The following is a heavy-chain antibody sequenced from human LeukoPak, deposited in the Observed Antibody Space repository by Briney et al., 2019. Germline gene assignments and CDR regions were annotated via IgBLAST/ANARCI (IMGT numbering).Heavy chain of an antibody. V-gene: IGHV4-39*01. J-gene: IGHJ5*02. CDR1: GGSISSSSYY. D-gene: IGHD3-3*01. Sequence: PSETLSLTCTVSGGSISSSSYYWGWIRQPPGKGLEGIGSIYYSGSTYYNPSLKSRVTISVDTSKNQFSLKLSSVTAADTAVYYCARHQKVVTIFGVVTRSGWFDPWGQGNLVTVSS. CDR3: ARHQKVVTIFGVVTRSGWFDP. CDR2: IYYSGST.